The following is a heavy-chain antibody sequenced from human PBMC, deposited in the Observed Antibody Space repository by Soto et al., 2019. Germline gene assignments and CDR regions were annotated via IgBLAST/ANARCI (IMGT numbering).Heavy chain of an antibody. CDR1: GGTFSSYA. V-gene: IGHV1-69*13. D-gene: IGHD3-22*01. Sequence: GASVKVSCKASGGTFSSYAISWVRQAPGQGLEWMGGIIPIFGTANYAQKFQGRVTITADESTSTAYMELSSLRSEDTAVYYCASSVYYYDSSGYCFDYWGQGTLVTVS. CDR2: IIPIFGTA. J-gene: IGHJ4*02. CDR3: ASSVYYYDSSGYCFDY.